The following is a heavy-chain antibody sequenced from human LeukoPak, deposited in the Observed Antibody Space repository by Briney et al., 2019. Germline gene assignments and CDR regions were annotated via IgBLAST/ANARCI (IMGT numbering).Heavy chain of an antibody. CDR2: ILYDGSNK. D-gene: IGHD3-16*01. J-gene: IGHJ6*02. CDR3: AKDMLFEGVVLNYGMDV. CDR1: GFTFSSYA. Sequence: PGGSLRLSCAASGFTFSSYAMHWVRQAPGKGLEWVAVILYDGSNKYYADSVKGRFTISRDNSKNTVYLQMNSLRAEDTAVYYCAKDMLFEGVVLNYGMDVWGQGTTVTVSS. V-gene: IGHV3-30*04.